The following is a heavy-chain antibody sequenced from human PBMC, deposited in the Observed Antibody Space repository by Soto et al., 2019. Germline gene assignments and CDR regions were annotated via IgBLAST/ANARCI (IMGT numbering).Heavy chain of an antibody. CDR3: ARSRGSSSWYSFDAFDI. CDR2: INPNSGGT. J-gene: IGHJ3*02. V-gene: IGHV1-2*02. D-gene: IGHD6-13*01. Sequence: ASVKVSCKASGGTFSSYAISWVRQAPGQGLEWMGWINPNSGGTNYAQKFQGRVTMTRDTSISTAYMELSRLRSDDTAVYYCARSRGSSSWYSFDAFDIWGQGTMVTVSS. CDR1: GGTFSSYA.